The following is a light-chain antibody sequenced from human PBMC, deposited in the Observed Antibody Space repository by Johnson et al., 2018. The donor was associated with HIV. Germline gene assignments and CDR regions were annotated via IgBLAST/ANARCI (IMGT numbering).Light chain of an antibody. CDR2: DNH. Sequence: SVLTQPPSVSAAPGQKVTISCSGSSSNIGNNDVSWYQQLPGTAPKLLIYDNHKRPSGIPDRFSGSKSGTSATLGITGLQTGDEADYYCGTWDTSLSAGVFGTGTKVTVL. CDR1: SSNIGNND. CDR3: GTWDTSLSAGV. J-gene: IGLJ1*01. V-gene: IGLV1-51*01.